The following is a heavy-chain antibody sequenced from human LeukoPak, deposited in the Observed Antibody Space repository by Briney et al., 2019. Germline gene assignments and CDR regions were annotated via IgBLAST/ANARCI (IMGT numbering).Heavy chain of an antibody. Sequence: GGSLRLSCAASGFTFSSYAMSWVRQAPGKGLEGVSAISGSGGSTYYADSVKGRSTISRDNAKNTLYLQMNSLRAEDTAVYYCARAYSYGYSFDYWGQGTLVTVSS. CDR3: ARAYSYGYSFDY. CDR1: GFTFSSYA. CDR2: ISGSGGST. D-gene: IGHD5-18*01. V-gene: IGHV3-23*01. J-gene: IGHJ4*02.